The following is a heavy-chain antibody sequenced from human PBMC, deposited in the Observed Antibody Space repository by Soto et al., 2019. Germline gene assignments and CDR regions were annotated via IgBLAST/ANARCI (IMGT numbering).Heavy chain of an antibody. CDR1: GYTFTSYY. CDR3: ARDGSVTTGVYWFDP. J-gene: IGHJ5*02. V-gene: IGHV1-46*03. D-gene: IGHD4-17*01. Sequence: ASVKGSCKAAGYTFTSYYMHWVRQAPGQGLEWMGIINPSGGSTSYAQKFQGRVTMTRDTSTSTVYMELSSLRSEDTAVYYCARDGSVTTGVYWFDPWGQGTLVTVSS. CDR2: INPSGGST.